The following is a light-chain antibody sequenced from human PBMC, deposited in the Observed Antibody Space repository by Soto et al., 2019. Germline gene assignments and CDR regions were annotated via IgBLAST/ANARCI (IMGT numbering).Light chain of an antibody. J-gene: IGKJ3*01. CDR3: QKYSSVPV. CDR2: AAS. CDR1: QGIRNY. Sequence: DIQMTQSPTSLSASVGDRVTITCRASQGIRNYVAWYQQIPGKAPKLLIYAASTLQSGVPSRFSGSGSGTDFTLTINCLQHEDVATYSCQKYSSVPVFGPGTKVEIK. V-gene: IGKV1-27*01.